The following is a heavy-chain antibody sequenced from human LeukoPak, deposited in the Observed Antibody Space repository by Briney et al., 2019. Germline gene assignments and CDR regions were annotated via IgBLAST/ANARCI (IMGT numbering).Heavy chain of an antibody. V-gene: IGHV3-66*01. CDR1: GFTVSNNY. CDR3: ARAPYYYDSSAYFDAFDI. D-gene: IGHD3-22*01. J-gene: IGHJ3*02. Sequence: PGGSLRLSCAASGFTVSNNYMTWVRQAPGKGLEWVSVIYSGGSTYYADSVKGRFTISRDNSKSSLYLQMNSLRAEDTAVYYCARAPYYYDSSAYFDAFDIWGQGTMVTVSS. CDR2: IYSGGST.